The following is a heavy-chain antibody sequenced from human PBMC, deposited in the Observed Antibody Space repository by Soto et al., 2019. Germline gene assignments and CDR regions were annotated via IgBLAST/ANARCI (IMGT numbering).Heavy chain of an antibody. V-gene: IGHV3-30-3*01. CDR3: ARELTSLGELDS. CDR1: GFIFFDYA. D-gene: IGHD4-17*01. Sequence: GGSLRLSCVASGFIFFDYAIQWVRQAPGKGLDWVAVVSRDGNTKYYADSVRGRFTISRDNSKNTVFLHINILRPEDTARYYCARELTSLGELDSWGQGTLVTVSS. J-gene: IGHJ4*02. CDR2: VSRDGNTK.